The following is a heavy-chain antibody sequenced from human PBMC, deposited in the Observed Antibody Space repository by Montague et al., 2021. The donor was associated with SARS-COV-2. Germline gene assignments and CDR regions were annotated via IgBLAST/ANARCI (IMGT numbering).Heavy chain of an antibody. D-gene: IGHD1-20*01. Sequence: SETLSLTCTVSGGSISSSSYYWGWIRQPPGKGLEWIGSLCYSGCYYYSPSLRSRVTISVDTSKNHLSLKRSAVTAADTAVYYCGRDQGYNWNYYYYYCMDVWGQGTTVTVSS. CDR1: GGSISSSSYY. CDR2: LCYSGCY. CDR3: GRDQGYNWNYYYYYCMDV. J-gene: IGHJ6*02. V-gene: IGHV4-39*02.